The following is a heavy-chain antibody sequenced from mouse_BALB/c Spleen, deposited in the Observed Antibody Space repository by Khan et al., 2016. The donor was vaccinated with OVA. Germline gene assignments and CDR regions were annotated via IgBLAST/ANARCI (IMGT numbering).Heavy chain of an antibody. Sequence: QVQLQQSGAELARPGASVKMSCKASGYTFTRYTVHWVKLRLGQGLDWIGFINPSNGGTTYNQKFKDKATLTADKSSTTVYMQLRSLTSDDSAVFNCESYGVYHWDGDWFAYWGQGTLVTVAA. D-gene: IGHD4-1*01. J-gene: IGHJ3*01. CDR2: INPSNGGT. CDR1: GYTFTRYT. CDR3: ESYGVYHWDGDWFAY. V-gene: IGHV1-4*01.